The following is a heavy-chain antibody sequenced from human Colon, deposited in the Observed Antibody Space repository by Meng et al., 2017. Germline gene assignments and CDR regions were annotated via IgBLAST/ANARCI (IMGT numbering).Heavy chain of an antibody. CDR2: IYYSGST. Sequence: SETLSLTCTVSGGSISSGGYYWSWIRQPPGKGLEWIGYIYYSGSTYYNPSLKSRVTISVDTSKNQFSLKLSSVTAADTAVYYCARGMVLRYFDWLSAGYYFDYWGQGTLVTVSS. CDR1: GGSISSGGYY. V-gene: IGHV4-31*03. J-gene: IGHJ4*02. D-gene: IGHD3-9*01. CDR3: ARGMVLRYFDWLSAGYYFDY.